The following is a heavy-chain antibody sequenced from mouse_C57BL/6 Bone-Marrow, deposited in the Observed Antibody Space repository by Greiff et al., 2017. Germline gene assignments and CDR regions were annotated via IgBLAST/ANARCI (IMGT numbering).Heavy chain of an antibody. J-gene: IGHJ1*03. V-gene: IGHV5-17*01. Sequence: DVKLVESGGGLVKPGGSLKLSCAASGFTFSDYGMHWVRQAPEKGLEWVAYISSGSSTIYYADTVKGRFTISRDNAKNTLFLQMTSLRAEDTAMYYCARGYWYFDVWGTGTTVTVSS. CDR2: ISSGSSTI. CDR3: ARGYWYFDV. CDR1: GFTFSDYG.